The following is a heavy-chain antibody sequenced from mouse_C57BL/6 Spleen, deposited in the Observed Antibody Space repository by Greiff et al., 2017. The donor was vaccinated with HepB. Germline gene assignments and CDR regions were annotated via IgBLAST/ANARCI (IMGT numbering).Heavy chain of an antibody. V-gene: IGHV1-53*01. J-gene: IGHJ1*03. Sequence: VQLQQPGTDLVKPGASVKLSCKASGYTFTSYWMHWVKQRPGQGLEWIGNINPSNGGTNYNEKFKSKATLTVDNSSSTAYMQLSSLTSEDSAVYYCARRGRYYGNCEGYFDVWGTGTTVTVSS. D-gene: IGHD2-1*01. CDR3: ARRGRYYGNCEGYFDV. CDR1: GYTFTSYW. CDR2: INPSNGGT.